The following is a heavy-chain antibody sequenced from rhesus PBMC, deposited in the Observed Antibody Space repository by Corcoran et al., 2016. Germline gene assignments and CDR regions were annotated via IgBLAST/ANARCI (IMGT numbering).Heavy chain of an antibody. Sequence: EVQLVQSGAEVKKPGASVKISCKASGYTFTDYYLHWVRQAPGKGLEWMGRVDPEDGESIHAQKFQDRVTSIADTSTDTDYMELSSRRSEDTAVYYCATGSSWIYGLDSWGQGVVVTVSS. D-gene: IGHD6-13*01. V-gene: IGHV1-111*02. CDR2: VDPEDGES. CDR1: GYTFTDYY. CDR3: ATGSSWIYGLDS. J-gene: IGHJ6*01.